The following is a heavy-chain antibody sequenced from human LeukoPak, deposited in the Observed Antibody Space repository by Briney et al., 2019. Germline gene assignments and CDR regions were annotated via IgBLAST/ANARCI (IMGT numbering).Heavy chain of an antibody. V-gene: IGHV3-30*18. Sequence: GGSLRLSCAASGFTFSSYGMHWVSQAPGKWMEWVAVISYDGSNKYYADSVKGRFTISRDNSKNTLYLQMNSLRAEDTAVYYCAKDQGFWSGYYDYWGQGTLVTVSS. CDR3: AKDQGFWSGYYDY. CDR1: GFTFSSYG. J-gene: IGHJ4*02. D-gene: IGHD3-3*01. CDR2: ISYDGSNK.